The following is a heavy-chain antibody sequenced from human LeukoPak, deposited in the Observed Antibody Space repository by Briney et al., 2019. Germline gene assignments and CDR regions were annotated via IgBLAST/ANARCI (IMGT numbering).Heavy chain of an antibody. V-gene: IGHV3-48*03. J-gene: IGHJ6*03. CDR3: ARDAGYGGNSDYYYMDV. CDR1: GFTFSSYE. D-gene: IGHD4-23*01. Sequence: GGSLRLSCAASGFTFSSYEMSWVRQAPGKGLEWISHISGSGTTIYYGDSVKGRFTISRDNAKNSLYLQMNSLRAEDTAVYYCARDAGYGGNSDYYYMDVWGKGTTVTVSS. CDR2: ISGSGTTI.